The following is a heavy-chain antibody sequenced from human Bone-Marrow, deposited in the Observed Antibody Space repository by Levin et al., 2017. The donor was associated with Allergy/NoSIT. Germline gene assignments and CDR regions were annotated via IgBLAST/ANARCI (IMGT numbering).Heavy chain of an antibody. V-gene: IGHV5-10-1*01. J-gene: IGHJ4*02. CDR1: GYNFDTFW. D-gene: IGHD6-19*01. Sequence: LGESLKISCKGSGYNFDTFWITWVRQMPGRGLEWIGRIDPSDSHTWYSPSFQGHVTLSVDKSSNTAYLRWRSLKASDTGIYYCAKLNAAAGTGLRDYDFWGQGTLVTVSS. CDR2: IDPSDSHT. CDR3: AKLNAAAGTGLRDYDF.